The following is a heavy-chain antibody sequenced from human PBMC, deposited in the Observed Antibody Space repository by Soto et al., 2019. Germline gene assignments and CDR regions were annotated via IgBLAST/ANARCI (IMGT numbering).Heavy chain of an antibody. Sequence: GGSLRLSCAASGFTVSSNYMSWVRQAPGKGLEWVSVIYSGGSTYYADSVKGRFTISRDNSKNTLYLQMNSLRAEDTAVYYCARGHSSGRNDAFDIWGQGTMVTVSS. V-gene: IGHV3-66*01. D-gene: IGHD6-19*01. CDR3: ARGHSSGRNDAFDI. J-gene: IGHJ3*02. CDR1: GFTVSSNY. CDR2: IYSGGST.